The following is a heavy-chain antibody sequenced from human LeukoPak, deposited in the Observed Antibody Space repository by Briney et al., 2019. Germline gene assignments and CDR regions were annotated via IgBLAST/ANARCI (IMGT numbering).Heavy chain of an antibody. CDR3: AKGSSGYFFDL. V-gene: IGHV3-23*01. Sequence: GGSLRLSCAASGFIFNNYGLVWVRQAPGKGLEWVSAISNDGGGTTYADFVKGRFSVSGDNSKNTLFLQMNSLRAEDTALYYCAKGSSGYFFDLWGQGTLVTVSS. J-gene: IGHJ4*02. CDR2: ISNDGGGT. D-gene: IGHD3-22*01. CDR1: GFIFNNYG.